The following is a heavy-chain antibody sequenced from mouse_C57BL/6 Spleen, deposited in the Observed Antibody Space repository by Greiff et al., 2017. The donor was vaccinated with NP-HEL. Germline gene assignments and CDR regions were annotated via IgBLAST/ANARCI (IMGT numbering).Heavy chain of an antibody. J-gene: IGHJ4*01. CDR3: ARAYYSNYYAMDY. CDR2: IYPGGGYT. Sequence: VQLQQSGAELVRPGTSVKMSCKASGYTFTNYWIGWAKQRPGHGLEWIGDIYPGGGYTNYNEKFKSKATLTVDKSSSTAYMQLSSLTSEDSAVYYCARAYYSNYYAMDYWGQGTSVTVSS. V-gene: IGHV1-63*01. CDR1: GYTFTNYW. D-gene: IGHD2-5*01.